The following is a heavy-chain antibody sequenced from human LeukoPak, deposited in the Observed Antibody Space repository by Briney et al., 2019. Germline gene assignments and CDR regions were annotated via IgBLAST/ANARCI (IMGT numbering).Heavy chain of an antibody. V-gene: IGHV4-59*11. CDR1: GGSISSHY. J-gene: IGHJ2*01. Sequence: SETLSLTCTVSGGSISSHYWSCIRQPPGKGLEWIGYIYHSGSTNYNPSLKSRVTISVDTSKNQFSLKLSSVTAADTAVYYCARVEKQWLHPPYWYFDLWGRGTLVTVSS. CDR3: ARVEKQWLHPPYWYFDL. D-gene: IGHD6-19*01. CDR2: IYHSGST.